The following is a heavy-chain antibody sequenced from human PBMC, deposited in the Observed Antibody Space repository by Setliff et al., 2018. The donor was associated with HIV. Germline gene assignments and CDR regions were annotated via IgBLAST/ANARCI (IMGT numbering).Heavy chain of an antibody. Sequence: SETLSLTCAVSNGSISRSSYYWGWIRQPPGKGPEWVGSIYYSGSTYCSPSLKSRVTISVDTSKRQFFLHLTSVTAADTAVYFCASTDNTGYKIDYWGQGALVTAPQ. V-gene: IGHV4-39*01. D-gene: IGHD3-10*01. CDR1: NGSISRSSYY. J-gene: IGHJ4*01. CDR3: ASTDNTGYKIDY. CDR2: IYYSGST.